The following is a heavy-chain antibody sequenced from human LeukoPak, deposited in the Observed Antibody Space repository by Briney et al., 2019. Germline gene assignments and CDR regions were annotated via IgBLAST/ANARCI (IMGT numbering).Heavy chain of an antibody. CDR1: GGTSSSYA. D-gene: IGHD6-19*01. CDR2: IIPIFGTA. V-gene: IGHV1-69*01. Sequence: SVKVSCKASGGTSSSYAISWVRQAPGQGLEWMGGIIPIFGTANYAQKFQGRVTITADESTSTAYMELSSLRSEDTAVYYCARAGSGWDAVVDYWGQGTLVTVSS. CDR3: ARAGSGWDAVVDY. J-gene: IGHJ4*02.